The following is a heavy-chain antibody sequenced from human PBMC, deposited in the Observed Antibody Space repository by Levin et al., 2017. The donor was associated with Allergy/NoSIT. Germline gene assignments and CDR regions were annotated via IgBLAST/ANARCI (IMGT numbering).Heavy chain of an antibody. D-gene: IGHD2-8*01. CDR3: ARATPVWDCTNGVCYRRGDAFDI. CDR2: INPNSGGT. J-gene: IGHJ3*02. CDR1: GYTFTGYY. V-gene: IGHV1-2*04. Sequence: ASVKVSCKASGYTFTGYYMHWVRQAPGQGLEWMGWINPNSGGTNYAQKFQGWVTMTRDTSISTAYMELSRLRSDDTAVYYCARATPVWDCTNGVCYRRGDAFDIWGQGTMVTVSS.